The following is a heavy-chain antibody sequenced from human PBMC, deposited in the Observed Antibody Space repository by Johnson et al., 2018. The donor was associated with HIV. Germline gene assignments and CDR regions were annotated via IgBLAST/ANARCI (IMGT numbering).Heavy chain of an antibody. V-gene: IGHV3-20*04. D-gene: IGHD1-7*01. CDR3: AREPELELQFSHAFDF. J-gene: IGHJ3*01. CDR2: INWNGGST. CDR1: GFTFDDYG. Sequence: VQLVESGGGVVRPGGSLRLSCAASGFTFDDYGMSWVRQAPGKGLEWVSGINWNGGSTYYADSVKGRFTISRDNAKNSLYLQMNSLRAEDTAVYYCAREPELELQFSHAFDFWGQGTMVTVSS.